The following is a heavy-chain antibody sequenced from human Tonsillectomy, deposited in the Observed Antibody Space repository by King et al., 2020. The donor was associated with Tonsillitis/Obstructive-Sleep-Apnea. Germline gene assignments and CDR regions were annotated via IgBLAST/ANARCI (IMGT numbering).Heavy chain of an antibody. D-gene: IGHD2-15*01. CDR2: INQDGSET. CDR1: GFTFSRYW. Sequence: VQLVESGGTLVQPGGSLRLSCAASGFTFSRYWMTWVRQAPGKGLEWVANINQDGSETHYVDSVKGRFTMSRDKADNSVYLHMNSLRGEARAVYYCTSDPCSGCSGGTCYVAFDVWGQGTMVTVSS. V-gene: IGHV3-7*01. J-gene: IGHJ3*01. CDR3: TSDPCSGCSGGTCYVAFDV.